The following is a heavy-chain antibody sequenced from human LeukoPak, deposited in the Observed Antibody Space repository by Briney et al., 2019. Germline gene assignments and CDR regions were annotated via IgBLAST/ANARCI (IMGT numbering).Heavy chain of an antibody. CDR2: IYSGVIT. CDR1: GLTLSRNY. J-gene: IGHJ6*03. CDR3: ARQLSGSYFFQRYYYYYYMDV. Sequence: GGSLRLSCAASGLTLSRNYMSWVRQAPGKGGEGVSVIYSGVITYYADSVKGRFTISRDNSKNTLYLQMNSLRAEDTAVYYCARQLSGSYFFQRYYYYYYMDVWGKGTTVTVSS. D-gene: IGHD1-26*01. V-gene: IGHV3-66*04.